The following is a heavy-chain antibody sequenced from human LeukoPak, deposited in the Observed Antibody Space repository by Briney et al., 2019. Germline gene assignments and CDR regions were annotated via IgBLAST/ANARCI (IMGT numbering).Heavy chain of an antibody. CDR2: IIPIFGTA. CDR1: GGTFSSYA. Sequence: GASVKVSCKASGGTFSSYAISWVRQAPGQGLEWMGGIIPIFGTANYAQKFQGRVTITADKSTSTAYMELSSLRSEDTAVYYCARNSGWYGLDYYYYYMDVWGKGTTVTVSS. D-gene: IGHD6-19*01. J-gene: IGHJ6*03. CDR3: ARNSGWYGLDYYYYYMDV. V-gene: IGHV1-69*06.